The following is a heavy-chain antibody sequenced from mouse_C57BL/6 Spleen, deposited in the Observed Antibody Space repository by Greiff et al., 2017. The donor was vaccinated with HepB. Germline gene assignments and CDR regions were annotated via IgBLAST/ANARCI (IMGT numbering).Heavy chain of an antibody. D-gene: IGHD1-1*01. Sequence: VQLQQSGPELVKPGASVKISCKASGYAFSSSWMNWVKQRPGKGLEWIGRIYPGDGDTNYNGKFKGKATLTADKSSSTAYMQLSSLTSEDSAFYFCARRPRYGSSLYWYFDVWGTGTTVTVSS. V-gene: IGHV1-82*01. CDR1: GYAFSSSW. CDR3: ARRPRYGSSLYWYFDV. J-gene: IGHJ1*03. CDR2: IYPGDGDT.